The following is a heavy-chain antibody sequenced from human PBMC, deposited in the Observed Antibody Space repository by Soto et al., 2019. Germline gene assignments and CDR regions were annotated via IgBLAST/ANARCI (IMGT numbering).Heavy chain of an antibody. D-gene: IGHD6-19*01. CDR1: GFSFSTYN. J-gene: IGHJ4*02. Sequence: GGSLRLSCAASGFSFSTYNMNWVRQAPGRGLEWVSYISSRSSTIYHADSVKGRFTISRDNAKNSLYLQMDSLRDEDTAVYFCARAIAVGSTSLDYWGLGTRVTVSS. CDR3: ARAIAVGSTSLDY. V-gene: IGHV3-48*02. CDR2: ISSRSSTI.